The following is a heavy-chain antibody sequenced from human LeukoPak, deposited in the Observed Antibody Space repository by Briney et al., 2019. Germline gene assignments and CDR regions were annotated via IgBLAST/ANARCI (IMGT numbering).Heavy chain of an antibody. Sequence: SETLSLTCTVSGGSISSSSYYWGWIRQPPGKGLEWIGNIYYSGSTYYNPSLKSRVTISVDTSKNQFSLKLSSVTAADTAVYYCATWGSSGYYYVYFDYWGQGTLVTVSS. J-gene: IGHJ4*02. CDR3: ATWGSSGYYYVYFDY. D-gene: IGHD3-22*01. CDR1: GGSISSSSYY. V-gene: IGHV4-39*01. CDR2: IYYSGST.